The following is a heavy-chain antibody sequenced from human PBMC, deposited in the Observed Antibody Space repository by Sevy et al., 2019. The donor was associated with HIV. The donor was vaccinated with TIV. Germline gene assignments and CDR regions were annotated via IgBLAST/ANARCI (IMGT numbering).Heavy chain of an antibody. V-gene: IGHV4-59*08. CDR2: IYYNGHI. CDR3: AGENAWGRGYS. D-gene: IGHD1-26*01. Sequence: SETLSLTCTVSGGSITSLYWNWIRQPPGKGLEWIANIYYNGHINYNPSLKSRVTSSLDTSKNQFSLRLSSVTAADTAMYYYAGENAWGRGYSWGQGTRVTVSS. CDR1: GGSITSLY. J-gene: IGHJ5*01.